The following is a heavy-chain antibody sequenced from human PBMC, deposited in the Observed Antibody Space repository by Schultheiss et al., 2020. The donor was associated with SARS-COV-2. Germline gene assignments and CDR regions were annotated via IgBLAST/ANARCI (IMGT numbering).Heavy chain of an antibody. D-gene: IGHD4-17*01. CDR2: ISYDGSNK. CDR1: GFTFSSYG. CDR3: AIYGDSPDYFDY. Sequence: GGSLRLSCAASGFTFSSYGMHWVRQAPGKGLEWVAVISYDGSNKYYADSVKGRFTISRDNSKNTLYLQMSSLRAEDTAVYYCAIYGDSPDYFDYWGQGTLVTVSS. J-gene: IGHJ4*02. V-gene: IGHV3-30*03.